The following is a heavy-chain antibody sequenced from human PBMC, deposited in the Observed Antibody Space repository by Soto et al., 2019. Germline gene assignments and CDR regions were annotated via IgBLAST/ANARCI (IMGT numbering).Heavy chain of an antibody. CDR2: ISAYNGNT. CDR1: GYNFTSYG. D-gene: IGHD3-22*01. Sequence: GASVKVSCKASGYNFTSYGISWVRQAPGQGLEWMGWISAYNGNTNYAQKLQGRVTMTTDTSTSTAYMELRSLRSDDTAVYYCARVAVYYYDSSGYYYPYYFDYWGQGTLVTVSS. CDR3: ARVAVYYYDSSGYYYPYYFDY. V-gene: IGHV1-18*01. J-gene: IGHJ4*02.